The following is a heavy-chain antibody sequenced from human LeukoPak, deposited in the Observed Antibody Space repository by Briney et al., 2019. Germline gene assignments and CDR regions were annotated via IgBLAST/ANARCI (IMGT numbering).Heavy chain of an antibody. CDR3: ARDKAYYYDSSGYYYGGYYYYGMDV. D-gene: IGHD3-22*01. J-gene: IGHJ6*02. CDR2: ISSSSSYI. V-gene: IGHV3-21*01. Sequence: GGSLGLSCEASGFPFSSYSMNWVRQAPGKGLEWVSSISSSSSYIYYAASVKGRFTISRDNAKNSLYLKMNSLRAEDTAVYYCARDKAYYYDSSGYYYGGYYYYGMDVWGQGTTVTVSS. CDR1: GFPFSSYS.